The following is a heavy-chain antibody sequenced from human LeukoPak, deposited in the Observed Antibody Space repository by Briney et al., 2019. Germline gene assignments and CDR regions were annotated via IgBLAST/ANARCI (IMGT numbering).Heavy chain of an antibody. CDR3: ARDTDYGDFRSTGGMDV. J-gene: IGHJ6*02. V-gene: IGHV4-4*07. CDR1: GGSISSYY. CDR2: IYTSGST. D-gene: IGHD4-17*01. Sequence: PSETLSLTCTVSGGSISSYYWSWIRQPAGKGLEWIGRIYTSGSTNYNPSLKSRVTMSVDASKNQFSLKLSSVTAADTAVYYCARDTDYGDFRSTGGMDVWGQGTTVTVSS.